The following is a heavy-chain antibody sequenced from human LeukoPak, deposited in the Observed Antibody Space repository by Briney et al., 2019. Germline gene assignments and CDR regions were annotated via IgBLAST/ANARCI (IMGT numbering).Heavy chain of an antibody. D-gene: IGHD1-1*01. CDR3: AKNGGRHWPVCRVH. J-gene: IGHJ4*02. V-gene: IGHV3-23*01. CDR2: ISGSGGST. CDR1: GFTFTSYA. Sequence: PGGSLRLSCSASGFTFTSYATSCVRQAPGKGLEWVSAISGSGGSTYYADSVKGRFTISRDNSKNTLYLQMNSLSAEDTAVYYCAKNGGRHWPVCRVHWGRGTLVTVSS.